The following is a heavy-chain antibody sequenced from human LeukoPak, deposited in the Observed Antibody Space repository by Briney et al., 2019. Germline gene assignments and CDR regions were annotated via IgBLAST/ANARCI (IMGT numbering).Heavy chain of an antibody. V-gene: IGHV4-34*01. CDR1: GGSFSGYY. Sequence: SETLSLTCAVYGGSFSGYYWSWIRQPPGKGLEWIGEINHSGSTNYNPSLKSRITISVDTSKNQFSLKLSSVTAADTAVYYCARGRRRSPIVLMGYAPFGFDYWGQGTLVTVSS. J-gene: IGHJ4*02. CDR2: INHSGST. D-gene: IGHD2-8*01. CDR3: ARGRRRSPIVLMGYAPFGFDY.